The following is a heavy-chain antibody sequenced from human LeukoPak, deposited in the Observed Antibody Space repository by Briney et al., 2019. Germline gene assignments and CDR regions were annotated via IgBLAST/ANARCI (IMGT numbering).Heavy chain of an antibody. V-gene: IGHV1-24*01. D-gene: IGHD6-13*01. CDR3: ATAGYSSSWYRPFLDY. J-gene: IGHJ4*02. CDR2: FGPEDGET. Sequence: GASVKVSCKVSGYTLTELSMHWVRQAPGKGLEWMGGFGPEDGETIYAQKFQGRVTTTEDTSTDTAYMELSSLRSEDTAAYYCATAGYSSSWYRPFLDYWGQGTLVTVSS. CDR1: GYTLTELS.